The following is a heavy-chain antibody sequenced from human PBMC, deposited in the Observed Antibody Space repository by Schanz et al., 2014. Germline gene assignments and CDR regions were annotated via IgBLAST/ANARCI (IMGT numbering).Heavy chain of an antibody. Sequence: EVQLLESGGALVQPGGSLRLSCSASGFTFSTYAMSWVRQAPGKGLEWVSYISNSGTTIYYADSVKGRFTISRDNAKNSLYLQMNSLRADDTAVYYCARDGAELYYFDDWGQGTLVTVSS. CDR1: GFTFSTYA. CDR2: ISNSGTTI. CDR3: ARDGAELYYFDD. V-gene: IGHV3-48*04. J-gene: IGHJ4*02. D-gene: IGHD1-1*01.